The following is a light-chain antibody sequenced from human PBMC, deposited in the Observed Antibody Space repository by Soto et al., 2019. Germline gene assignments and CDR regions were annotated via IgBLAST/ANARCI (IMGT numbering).Light chain of an antibody. Sequence: EIVLTQSPATLSLSPGERVTLSCRASQTVSSYLAWYQQKPGQAPRLLIYDASKRASVIPARFSGSGSGTDFTLTISSLEPEDFAVYFWQQRSNWPPLYTFGQGNKLEIK. CDR1: QTVSSY. CDR3: QQRSNWPPLYT. CDR2: DAS. V-gene: IGKV3-11*01. J-gene: IGKJ2*01.